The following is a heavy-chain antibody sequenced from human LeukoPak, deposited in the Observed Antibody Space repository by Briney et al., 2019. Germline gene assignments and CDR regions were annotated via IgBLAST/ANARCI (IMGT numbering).Heavy chain of an antibody. D-gene: IGHD3-22*01. CDR3: ASTSPKYYYESSGYSSLFDN. J-gene: IGHJ4*02. V-gene: IGHV4-39*07. Sequence: SETLSLTCTVSGGSINTPNYYWGWIRQTPGKGLDWIGNIFYSGGTYYSPSLTSRVTISLDTSRNQFSLKLRSVTAADTALYYCASTSPKYYYESSGYSSLFDNWGQGTLVTVSS. CDR1: GGSINTPNYY. CDR2: IFYSGGT.